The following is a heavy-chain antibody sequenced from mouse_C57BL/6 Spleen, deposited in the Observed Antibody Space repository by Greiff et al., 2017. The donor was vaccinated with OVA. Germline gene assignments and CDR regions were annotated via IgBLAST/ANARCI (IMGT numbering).Heavy chain of an antibody. CDR1: GYSITSGYY. CDR3: AVLSGY. D-gene: IGHD3-1*01. J-gene: IGHJ2*01. V-gene: IGHV3-6*01. Sequence: EVQLQQSGPGLVKPSQSLSLTCSVTGYSITSGYYWNWIRQFPGNKLEWMGYISYDGSNNYNPSLKNRISITRDTSKNQFFLKLNSVTTEDTATYYCAVLSGYWGQGTTLTVSS. CDR2: ISYDGSN.